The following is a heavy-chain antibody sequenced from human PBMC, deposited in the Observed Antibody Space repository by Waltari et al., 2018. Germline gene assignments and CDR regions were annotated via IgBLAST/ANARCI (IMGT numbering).Heavy chain of an antibody. CDR2: INHSGNT. J-gene: IGHJ6*03. CDR3: ARGHPFTIVSPRYYYYYYMDV. Sequence: QVHLQQWGAGLLKPSETLSLTCGVYSGSLTGYHWNWIRQAPGQGLEWIGDINHSGNTDYNPSLESRVTISADTSKNQFSLHLTSVTAADTAVYYCARGHPFTIVSPRYYYYYYMDVWDKGTAVTVSS. CDR1: SGSLTGYH. V-gene: IGHV4-34*01. D-gene: IGHD3-9*01.